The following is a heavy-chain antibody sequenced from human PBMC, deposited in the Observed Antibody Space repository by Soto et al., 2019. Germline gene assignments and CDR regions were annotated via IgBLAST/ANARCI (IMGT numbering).Heavy chain of an antibody. CDR2: IYYIGNT. J-gene: IGHJ4*02. V-gene: IGHV4-39*01. Sequence: QLQLQESGPGLVKPSETLSLTCTVSGGSISSTTFYWGWIRQSPGKGLEWIGSIYYIGNTYYNPSLESRVTISVDSSKNQFSLKLSSAPAADTAVYYCMTQTVIRGEVVYWGQGTLVTVSS. D-gene: IGHD3-16*01. CDR1: GGSISSTTFY. CDR3: MTQTVIRGEVVY.